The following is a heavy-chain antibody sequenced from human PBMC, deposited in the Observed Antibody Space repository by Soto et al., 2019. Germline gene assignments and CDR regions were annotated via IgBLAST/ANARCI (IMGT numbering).Heavy chain of an antibody. CDR3: AKASASGPSHYSITADYYYFGMDV. D-gene: IGHD5-12*01. V-gene: IGHV4-4*02. CDR2: IYHSGNT. CDR1: GVSISSDNW. J-gene: IGHJ6*01. Sequence: PSETLSLTCAVSGVSISSDNWWSWVRQPPGKGLEWIGEIYHSGNTHYNPSLKSRVTISVDKSKHQFSLKLNSVTAADTALYYCAKASASGPSHYSITADYYYFGMDVWGQGTTVTVSS.